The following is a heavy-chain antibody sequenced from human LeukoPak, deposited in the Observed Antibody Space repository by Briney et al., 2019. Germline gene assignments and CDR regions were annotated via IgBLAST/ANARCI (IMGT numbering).Heavy chain of an antibody. CDR3: ARDYDYGDYSRADAFDI. J-gene: IGHJ3*02. D-gene: IGHD4-17*01. CDR1: GFTFSSYE. Sequence: GGSLRLSCAASGFTFSSYEMNWVRQAPGKGLEWVSYISSSGSTIYYADSVKGRFTISRDNAKNSLYLQMNSLRAEDTAVYYCARDYDYGDYSRADAFDIWGQGTMVTVSS. V-gene: IGHV3-48*03. CDR2: ISSSGSTI.